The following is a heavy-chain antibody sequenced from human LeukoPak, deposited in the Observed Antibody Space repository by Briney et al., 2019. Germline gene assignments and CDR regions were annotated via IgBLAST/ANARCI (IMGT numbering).Heavy chain of an antibody. Sequence: GGSLSLSCAASGFTFSSYAMSWVRQAPGKGLEWVSAISGSGGSTYYADSVKGRFTISRDNSKNTLYLQMNSLRAEDTAVYYCAKEPRWGIAVAGTNYWGQGTLVTVSS. D-gene: IGHD6-19*01. CDR2: ISGSGGST. CDR3: AKEPRWGIAVAGTNY. CDR1: GFTFSSYA. V-gene: IGHV3-23*01. J-gene: IGHJ4*02.